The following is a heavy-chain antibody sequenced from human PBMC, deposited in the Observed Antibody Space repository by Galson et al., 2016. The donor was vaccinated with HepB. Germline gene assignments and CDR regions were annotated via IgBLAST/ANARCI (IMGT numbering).Heavy chain of an antibody. Sequence: SETLSLTCSVFRVSISNNNWWTWVRQSPGTGLEWIGEIFHSGTTNFNPAFKSRVLMSVDRSTNQFSLTLNFVTAADTAIYYCARALWGKLWNGMDDWGPGITVTVSS. D-gene: IGHD3-16*01. CDR1: RVSISNNNW. CDR3: ARALWGKLWNGMDD. CDR2: IFHSGTT. J-gene: IGHJ6*02. V-gene: IGHV4-4*02.